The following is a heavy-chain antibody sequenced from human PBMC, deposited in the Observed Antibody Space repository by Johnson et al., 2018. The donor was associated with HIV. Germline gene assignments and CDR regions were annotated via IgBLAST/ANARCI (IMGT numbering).Heavy chain of an antibody. D-gene: IGHD6-19*01. CDR1: GFTFSNYA. CDR3: AARIAVADDDAFDI. Sequence: QMLLVESGGGVVQPGRSLRLSCPASGFTFSNYAMHWVRQAPGKGLEWVAVISYDGSNKYYADSVKGRFTISRDNSKNTLYLQMSRLRAEDTAVYYCAARIAVADDDAFDIWGQGTMVTVSS. J-gene: IGHJ3*02. CDR2: ISYDGSNK. V-gene: IGHV3-30*04.